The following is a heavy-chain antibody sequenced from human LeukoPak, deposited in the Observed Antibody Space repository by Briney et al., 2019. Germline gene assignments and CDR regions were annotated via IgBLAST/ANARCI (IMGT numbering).Heavy chain of an antibody. V-gene: IGHV1-46*01. Sequence: ASVKVSCKASGYTFTSYYMHWVRQAPGQGLEWMGIINPSGGSTSYAQKFQGRVTMTRDTSTSTVYMEPSSLRSEDTAVYYCARPRGDFWSGYPKQPFDYWGQGTLVTVSS. CDR3: ARPRGDFWSGYPKQPFDY. D-gene: IGHD3-3*01. CDR1: GYTFTSYY. CDR2: INPSGGST. J-gene: IGHJ4*02.